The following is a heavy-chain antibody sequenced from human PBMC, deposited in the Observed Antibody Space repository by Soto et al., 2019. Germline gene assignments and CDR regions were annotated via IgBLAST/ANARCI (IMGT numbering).Heavy chain of an antibody. Sequence: PSETLSLTCAVYGGSFSGYYWSWIRQPPGKGLEWIGEINHSGSTNYNPSLKSRVTISVDTSKNQFSLKLSSVTAADTAVYYCARGAVVVPAAYYYYGMDVWGQGTTVT. V-gene: IGHV4-34*01. CDR3: ARGAVVVPAAYYYYGMDV. J-gene: IGHJ6*02. CDR1: GGSFSGYY. CDR2: INHSGST. D-gene: IGHD2-2*01.